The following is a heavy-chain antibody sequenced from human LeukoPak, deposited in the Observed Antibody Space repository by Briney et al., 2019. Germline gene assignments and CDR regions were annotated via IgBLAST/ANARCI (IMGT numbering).Heavy chain of an antibody. V-gene: IGHV3-23*01. D-gene: IGHD3-9*01. J-gene: IGHJ4*02. CDR1: GFTFSSYA. CDR2: ISGSGGST. Sequence: GGSLRLSCAASGFTFSSYAMSWVRQAPGKGLEWVSAISGSGGSTYYADSVKGRFTISRDNSKNTLYLQMNSLRAEDTAVYYCAKDWDSGYYDILTGLDYWGQGTLVTVSS. CDR3: AKDWDSGYYDILTGLDY.